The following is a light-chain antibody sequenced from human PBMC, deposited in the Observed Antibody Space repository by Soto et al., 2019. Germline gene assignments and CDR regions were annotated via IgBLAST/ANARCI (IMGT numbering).Light chain of an antibody. CDR2: EVS. Sequence: QSALTQPASVSGSPGQPITISCTGTSSDVGGYNYVSWYQQYPGKAPKLMIYEVSNRPSGVSNRFSGSKSGNTASLTISGLQAEDEADYYCSSHTSSRTAVFGGGTKLTVL. CDR1: SSDVGGYNY. CDR3: SSHTSSRTAV. J-gene: IGLJ3*02. V-gene: IGLV2-14*01.